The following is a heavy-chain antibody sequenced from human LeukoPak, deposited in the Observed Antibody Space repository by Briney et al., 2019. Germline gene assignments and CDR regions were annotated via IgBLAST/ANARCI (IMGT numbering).Heavy chain of an antibody. CDR3: ATYYDILSGYTFDY. CDR1: GGSFSGYY. V-gene: IGHV4-34*01. D-gene: IGHD3-9*01. Sequence: NPSETLSLTCAVYGGSFSGYYWSWIRQPPGKGLEWIGEIHDTGSTNYNPPLKSRVTMSLDKSKNQFSLNLNSVTAADTAVYYCATYYDILSGYTFDYWGQGTLVAVSS. CDR2: IHDTGST. J-gene: IGHJ4*02.